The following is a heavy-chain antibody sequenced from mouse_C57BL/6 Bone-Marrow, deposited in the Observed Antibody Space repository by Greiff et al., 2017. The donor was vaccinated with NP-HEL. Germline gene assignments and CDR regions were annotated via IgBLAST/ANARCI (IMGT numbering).Heavy chain of an antibody. D-gene: IGHD2-4*01. CDR1: GYSITSGYY. Sequence: EVHLVESGPGLVKPSQSLSLTCSVTGYSITSGYYWNWIRQFPGNKLEWMGYISYDGSNNYNPSLKNRISITRDTSKNQFFLKLNSVTTEDTATYYCARGWGLRRWFAYWGQGTLVTVSA. J-gene: IGHJ3*01. CDR2: ISYDGSN. CDR3: ARGWGLRRWFAY. V-gene: IGHV3-6*01.